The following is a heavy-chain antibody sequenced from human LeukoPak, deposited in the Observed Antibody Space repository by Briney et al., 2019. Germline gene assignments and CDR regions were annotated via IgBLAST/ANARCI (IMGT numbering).Heavy chain of an antibody. J-gene: IGHJ5*02. CDR3: AKRTSGERWFDP. CDR2: IYHSGST. Sequence: SETLSLTCAVSGGSISSGGYSWSWIRQPPGKGLEWIGYIYHSGSTYYDPSLKSRVTISVDRSKNQFSLKLSSVTAADTAVYYCAKRTSGERWFDPWGQGTLVTVSS. CDR1: GGSISSGGYS. V-gene: IGHV4-30-2*01. D-gene: IGHD7-27*01.